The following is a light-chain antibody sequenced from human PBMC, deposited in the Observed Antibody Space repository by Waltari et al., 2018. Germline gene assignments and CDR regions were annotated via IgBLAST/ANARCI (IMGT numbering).Light chain of an antibody. V-gene: IGLV2-8*01. J-gene: IGLJ3*02. CDR1: SSDIGAYNY. CDR2: EVT. CDR3: ASFAGNFIWV. Sequence: QSALTQPPSASGPPGQSVAIPCPGTSSDIGAYNYVSWYQQPPGHAPKLIIDEVTKRPSGVPDRFSGSKSGNTASLTVSGLQPEDEADYYCASFAGNFIWVFGGGTKLTVL.